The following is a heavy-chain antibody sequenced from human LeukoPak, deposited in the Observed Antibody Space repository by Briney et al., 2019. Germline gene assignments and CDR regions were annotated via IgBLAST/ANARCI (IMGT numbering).Heavy chain of an antibody. V-gene: IGHV3-15*01. CDR3: TTEGLPEDRWDDAFDI. D-gene: IGHD1-26*01. CDR2: IKSKTDGGTT. Sequence: GGSLRLSCAASGLTFNNAWMTWVRQVPGQGLEWVGRIKSKTDGGTTDYAAPVKGRFTISRDDSKNTVFLQMSSLKSEDTGVYYCTTEGLPEDRWDDAFDIWGQGTMVTVSS. J-gene: IGHJ3*02. CDR1: GLTFNNAW.